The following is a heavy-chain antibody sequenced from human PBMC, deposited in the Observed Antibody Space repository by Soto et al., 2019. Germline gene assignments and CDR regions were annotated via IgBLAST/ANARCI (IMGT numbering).Heavy chain of an antibody. V-gene: IGHV3-30*18. D-gene: IGHD1-1*01. Sequence: QVQLVQSGGGVVQPGRSLRLSGATSGITFSSYDMQWVRDAPGKGLEWVALISYEGLNTYYADSVRGRFIISRDNSKNILYLQMHSLRPDDTAAYYCAKLIYPPNSSGLDVWGQGATVIVSS. CDR2: ISYEGLNT. CDR3: AKLIYPPNSSGLDV. CDR1: GITFSSYD. J-gene: IGHJ6*02.